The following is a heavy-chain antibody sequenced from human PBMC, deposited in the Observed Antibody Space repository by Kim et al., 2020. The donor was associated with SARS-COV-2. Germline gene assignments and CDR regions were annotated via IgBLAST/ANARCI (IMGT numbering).Heavy chain of an antibody. V-gene: IGHV4-31*03. D-gene: IGHD2-2*01. CDR1: GGSISSGGYY. CDR2: IYYSGST. Sequence: SETLSLTCTVSGGSISSGGYYWSWIRQHPGKGLEWIGYIYYSGSTYYNPSLKSRVTISVDTSKNQFSLKLSSVTAADTAVYYCASTPAAIEDWFDPWGQGTLVTVSS. CDR3: ASTPAAIEDWFDP. J-gene: IGHJ5*02.